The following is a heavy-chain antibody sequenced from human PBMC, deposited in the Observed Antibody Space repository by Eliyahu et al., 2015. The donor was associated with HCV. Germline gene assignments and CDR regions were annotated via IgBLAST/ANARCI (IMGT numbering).Heavy chain of an antibody. CDR1: GFTFSSSG. J-gene: IGHJ3*02. CDR2: IWYDGTNK. CDR3: ARDKESGTYDDAFDI. D-gene: IGHD1-26*01. V-gene: IGHV3-33*01. Sequence: QVQLVESGGGLVQPGRSLRLSCAASGFTFSSSGMHWVRQAPGKGLEWVAVIWYDGTNKYYEDSVKGRFTISRDNSKNTLYLQMNSLRAEDTAVYYCARDKESGTYDDAFDIWGQGTMVTVSS.